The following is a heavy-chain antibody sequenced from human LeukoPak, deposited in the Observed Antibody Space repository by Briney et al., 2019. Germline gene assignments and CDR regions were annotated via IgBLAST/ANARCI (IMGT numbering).Heavy chain of an antibody. Sequence: GGSLRLSCAASGFTFSSNWMSWVRQAPGKGLEWVANIRQDGSDKYYMDSVKGRFTTSRDNAKNSLSLQMNSLRAEDTAVYYCARDRDCGDGGCYPHFDYWGQGVQVTVSS. CDR1: GFTFSSNW. D-gene: IGHD2-15*01. J-gene: IGHJ4*02. V-gene: IGHV3-7*01. CDR2: IRQDGSDK. CDR3: ARDRDCGDGGCYPHFDY.